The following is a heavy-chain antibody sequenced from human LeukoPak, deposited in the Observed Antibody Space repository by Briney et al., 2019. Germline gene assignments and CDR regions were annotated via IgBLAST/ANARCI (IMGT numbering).Heavy chain of an antibody. CDR2: MNPNSGNT. CDR3: ARGYYGSGSYYNVGRAFDI. J-gene: IGHJ3*02. CDR1: GYTFTSYD. Sequence: ASVKVSCKASGYTFTSYDINWVRQATGQGLEWMGWMNPNSGNTGYAQKFQGRVTMTRNTSISTAYMELSSLRSEDTAVYYCARGYYGSGSYYNVGRAFDIWGQGTMVTVSS. D-gene: IGHD3-10*01. V-gene: IGHV1-8*01.